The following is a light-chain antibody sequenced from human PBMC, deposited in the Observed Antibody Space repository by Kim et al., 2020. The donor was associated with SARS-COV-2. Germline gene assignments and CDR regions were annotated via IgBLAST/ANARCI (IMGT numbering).Light chain of an antibody. CDR1: QSVSSY. CDR3: QQRSNWPLT. V-gene: IGKV3-11*01. CDR2: AAS. J-gene: IGKJ4*01. Sequence: EIVLTQSPATLSLSPGERATLSCRASQSVSSYLVWYQQKPGQAPRLLSYAASNRATGIPARFRGSGSGTDFTLTISSLEPEDFAVYYCQQRSNWPLTFGGGAKVDIK.